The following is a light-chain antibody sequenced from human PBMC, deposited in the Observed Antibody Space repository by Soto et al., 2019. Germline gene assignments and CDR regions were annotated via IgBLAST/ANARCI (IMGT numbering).Light chain of an antibody. CDR3: CSYTSSNTVV. CDR1: SSDIGAYKY. CDR2: EVN. V-gene: IGLV2-14*01. J-gene: IGLJ3*02. Sequence: QSALTQPASVSGSPGQSITISCTGTSSDIGAYKYVAWYQQQSGQAPKLMTYEVNNRPPGVSNRFSGSKSGNTASLTIAGLQAEDEADYYCCSYTSSNTVVFGGGTKLTVL.